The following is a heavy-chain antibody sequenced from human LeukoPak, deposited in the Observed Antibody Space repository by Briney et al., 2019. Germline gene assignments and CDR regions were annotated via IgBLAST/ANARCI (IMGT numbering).Heavy chain of an antibody. CDR3: AKGTSTLDY. CDR2: ISNGGDRT. D-gene: IGHD3-3*02. CDR1: GFTFSDHA. J-gene: IGHJ4*02. V-gene: IGHV3-23*01. Sequence: GGSLRLSCAASGFTFSDHAMIWVRHAPGKGLEWVSLISNGGDRTYYADSVKGRFTISRDNSKNMVYLQMNSLRVEDTAVYFCAKGTSTLDYWGQGTLVTVSS.